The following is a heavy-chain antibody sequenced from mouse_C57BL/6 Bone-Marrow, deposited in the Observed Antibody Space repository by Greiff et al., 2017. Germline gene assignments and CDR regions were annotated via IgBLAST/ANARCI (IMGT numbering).Heavy chain of an antibody. CDR1: GYTFTSYW. Sequence: QVQLQQPGAELVKPGASVTLSCKASGYTFTSYWMHWVKQRPGQGLEWIGMIHPNSGSTNYNEKFKSKATLTVDKSSSTAYMQLSSLTSEDSAVYYCARVLLRSAVMDYWGQGTSVTVSS. V-gene: IGHV1-64*01. J-gene: IGHJ4*01. CDR2: IHPNSGST. CDR3: ARVLLRSAVMDY. D-gene: IGHD1-1*01.